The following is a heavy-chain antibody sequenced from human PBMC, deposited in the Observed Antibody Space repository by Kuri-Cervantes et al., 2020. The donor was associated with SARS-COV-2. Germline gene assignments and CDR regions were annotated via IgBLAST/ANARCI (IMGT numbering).Heavy chain of an antibody. Sequence: GESLKISCAASGFTFSGHWIHWVRQAPGKGLEWVAVISYDGSNKYYADSVKGRFTISRDNSKNTLYLQMNSLRAEDTAVYYCARIATGSSSLLFDYWGQGTLVTVSS. D-gene: IGHD6-13*01. V-gene: IGHV3-30*07. CDR2: ISYDGSNK. J-gene: IGHJ4*02. CDR1: GFTFSGHW. CDR3: ARIATGSSSLLFDY.